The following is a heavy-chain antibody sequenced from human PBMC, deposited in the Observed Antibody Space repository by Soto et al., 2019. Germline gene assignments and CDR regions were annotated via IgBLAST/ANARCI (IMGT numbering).Heavy chain of an antibody. V-gene: IGHV1-69*13. Sequence: SVKVSCKASGGTFSSYAISWVRQAPGQGLEWMGGIIPIFGTANYAQKFQGRVTITADESTSTAYMELSSLRSEDTAVYYCARATYYYDSSGYYAPNDYWGQGTLVTVSS. CDR1: GGTFSSYA. D-gene: IGHD3-22*01. CDR2: IIPIFGTA. CDR3: ARATYYYDSSGYYAPNDY. J-gene: IGHJ4*02.